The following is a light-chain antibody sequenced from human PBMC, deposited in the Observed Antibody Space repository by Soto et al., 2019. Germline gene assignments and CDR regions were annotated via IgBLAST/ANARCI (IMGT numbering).Light chain of an antibody. CDR1: QDISNY. V-gene: IGKV1-33*01. CDR3: QQYDNRLSLT. J-gene: IGKJ4*01. Sequence: DIQMTQSPSSLSASVGDRVTITCHASQDISNYLNWYQQKPGKAPKLLIYDASNLETGVPSRFSGSGSGTDFTSTISSLQPEDIATYYCQQYDNRLSLTFGRGTKVEIK. CDR2: DAS.